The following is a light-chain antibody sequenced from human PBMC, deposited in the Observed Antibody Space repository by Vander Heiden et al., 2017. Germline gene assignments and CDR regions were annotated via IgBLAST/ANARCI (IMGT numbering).Light chain of an antibody. V-gene: IGKV1-39*01. Sequence: GSITCRASQSISSYFNWYQQKPGKAPKLLIYAASSLQSGVPSRCSGSGSGTDFTLTISSLQPEDFATYYCQQRYSTPPWTFGQGTKVEIK. J-gene: IGKJ1*01. CDR3: QQRYSTPPWT. CDR1: QSISSY. CDR2: AAS.